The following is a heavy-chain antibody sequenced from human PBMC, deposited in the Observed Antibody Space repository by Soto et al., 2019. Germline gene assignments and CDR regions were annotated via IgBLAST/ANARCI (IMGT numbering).Heavy chain of an antibody. D-gene: IGHD3-22*01. CDR3: ARSMFYSDGSNYSPFDY. Sequence: PSETLSLTCTVSGGSVSSGNYYWSWIRQPPGEGLEWIGYFYYTGSINYNTSLKSRVTISIDASKNQFSLRLSSVTAADTAVYYCARSMFYSDGSNYSPFDYWGQGTLVTVSS. CDR1: GGSVSSGNYY. V-gene: IGHV4-61*01. CDR2: FYYTGSI. J-gene: IGHJ4*02.